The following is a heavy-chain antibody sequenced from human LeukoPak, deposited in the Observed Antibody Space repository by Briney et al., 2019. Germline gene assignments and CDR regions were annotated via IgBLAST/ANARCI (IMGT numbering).Heavy chain of an antibody. CDR3: ARYSSSWYHNWFDP. D-gene: IGHD6-13*01. CDR1: GGSISSYY. J-gene: IGHJ5*02. V-gene: IGHV4-59*01. Sequence: SETLSLTCTVSGGSISSYYWSWIRQPPGKGLEWIGNIYYSGSTNYNPSLKSRVTISVDTSKNQFSLKLSSVTAADTAVYYCARYSSSWYHNWFDPWGQGTLVTVSS. CDR2: IYYSGST.